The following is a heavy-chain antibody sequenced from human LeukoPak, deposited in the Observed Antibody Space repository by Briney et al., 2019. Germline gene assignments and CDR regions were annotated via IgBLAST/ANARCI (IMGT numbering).Heavy chain of an antibody. CDR1: GGXISSYY. V-gene: IGHV4-59*08. CDR3: ARHGSYSSSPGFDY. J-gene: IGHJ4*02. D-gene: IGHD6-6*01. CDR2: IYYSGGT. Sequence: SETLSLTCTVSGGXISSYYCSWLRQPPGKGREWLAYIYYSGGTNYNPSLKSRVTISVGTSKNQFSLKLTSVTAADTAVYYCARHGSYSSSPGFDYWGQGTLVTVSS.